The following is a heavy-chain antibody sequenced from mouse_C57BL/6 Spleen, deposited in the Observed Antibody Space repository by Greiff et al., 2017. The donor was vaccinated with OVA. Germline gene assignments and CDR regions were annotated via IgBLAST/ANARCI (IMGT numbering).Heavy chain of an antibody. Sequence: QVQLQQSGPGLVAPSQSLSITCTVSGFSLTSYAISWVRQPPGKGLEWLGVIWPGGGTNYNSALKSRLSISKDNSKSQVFLKMNSLQTDDTARYYCARNGLGYDYGDYFDYWGQGTTLTVSS. J-gene: IGHJ2*01. CDR3: ARNGLGYDYGDYFDY. CDR2: IWPGGGT. CDR1: GFSLTSYA. D-gene: IGHD2-4*01. V-gene: IGHV2-9-1*01.